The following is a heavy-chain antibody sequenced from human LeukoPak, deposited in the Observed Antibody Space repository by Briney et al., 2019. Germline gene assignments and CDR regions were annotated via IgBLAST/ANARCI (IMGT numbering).Heavy chain of an antibody. D-gene: IGHD1-14*01. CDR1: GYSFTGYY. J-gene: IGHJ4*02. Sequence: ASVKVSCKAYGYSFTGYYIHWVRQAPGQGLEWMGWINPDTGGASYAQKFQGRVTMTEDTSISTAYMELANLRSDDTAVYYCARDWVRNPREVGDYWGLGTLVTVSS. CDR2: INPDTGGA. CDR3: ARDWVRNPREVGDY. V-gene: IGHV1-2*02.